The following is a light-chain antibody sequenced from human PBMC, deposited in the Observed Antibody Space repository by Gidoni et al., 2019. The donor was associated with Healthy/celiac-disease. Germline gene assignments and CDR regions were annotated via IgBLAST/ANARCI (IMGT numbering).Light chain of an antibody. Sequence: QSVLTQPPSLSAAPGPKVTISCSGSSSNIGNNYVSWYQQLPGTAPKLLIYDNNKQPSGIPDRFSGSKSGTSATLGITGLQTGDEADYYCGTWDSSLSAGVFGGGTKLTVL. CDR1: SSNIGNNY. CDR3: GTWDSSLSAGV. J-gene: IGLJ3*02. V-gene: IGLV1-51*01. CDR2: DNN.